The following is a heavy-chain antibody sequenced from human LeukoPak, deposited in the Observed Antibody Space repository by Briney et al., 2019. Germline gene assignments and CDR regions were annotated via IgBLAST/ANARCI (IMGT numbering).Heavy chain of an antibody. CDR1: GGSFSGYY. CDR3: ARVYNGSGSYLFHYYYYYMDV. D-gene: IGHD3-10*01. Sequence: TSETLSLTCAVYGGSFSGYYWSWIRQPPGKGLEWIGYIYYSGSTNYNPSLKSRVTISVDTSKNQFSLKLSSVTAADTAVYYCARVYNGSGSYLFHYYYYYMDVWGKGTTVTISS. CDR2: IYYSGST. V-gene: IGHV4-59*01. J-gene: IGHJ6*03.